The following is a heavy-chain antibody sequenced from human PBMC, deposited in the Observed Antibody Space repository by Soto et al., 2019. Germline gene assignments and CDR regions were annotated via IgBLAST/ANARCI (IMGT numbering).Heavy chain of an antibody. Sequence: PSETLSLTCTVSGGSISSYYWSWIRQPPGKGLEWIGYIYYSGSTNYNPSLKSRVTISVDTSKNQFSLKLSSVTAADTAVYYCARISRDDLWRGYLLDVWGKGTTVTVSS. D-gene: IGHD3-3*01. CDR2: IYYSGST. CDR3: ARISRDDLWRGYLLDV. CDR1: GGSISSYY. J-gene: IGHJ6*04. V-gene: IGHV4-59*08.